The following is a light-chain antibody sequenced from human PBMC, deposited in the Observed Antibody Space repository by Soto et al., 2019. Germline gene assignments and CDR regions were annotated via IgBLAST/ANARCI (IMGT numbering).Light chain of an antibody. J-gene: IGKJ1*01. CDR1: QSVSSN. V-gene: IGKV3-15*01. CDR3: QQYGMSPQT. CDR2: GAS. Sequence: EVVMTQSPATLSVSPVERATLSCRASQSVSSNLAWYQQKPGQVPRLLIYGASTRATGIPARFSGSGSGTDFTLTVSRLEPEDFAVYYCQQYGMSPQTFGQGTKVDIK.